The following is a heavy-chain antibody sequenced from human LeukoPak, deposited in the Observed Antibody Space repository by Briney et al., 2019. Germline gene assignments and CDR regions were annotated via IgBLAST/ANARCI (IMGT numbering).Heavy chain of an antibody. D-gene: IGHD3-3*01. CDR1: DYTFSSHG. CDR2: ISGYNDAR. CDR3: ARTNMVFGVDVEQNWFDV. Sequence: GASVKVSCKASDYTFSSHGISWVRQAAGHGPEWMGWISGYNDARKYAEKFQGRVTLTKDMTTKTVYMELRSLRLDDTAVHYCARTNMVFGVDVEQNWFDVWGQGTLVIVSS. J-gene: IGHJ5*02. V-gene: IGHV1-18*01.